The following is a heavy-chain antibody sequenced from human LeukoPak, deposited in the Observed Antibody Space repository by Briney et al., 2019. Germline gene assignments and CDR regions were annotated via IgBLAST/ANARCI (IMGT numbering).Heavy chain of an antibody. CDR1: GYTFISYD. J-gene: IGHJ4*02. CDR2: MNPNSGDT. D-gene: IGHD3-10*01. Sequence: GASVKVSCKASGYTFISYDINWVRQATGQGLEWKGWMNPNSGDTGYVQKFQGRVTMTRSTSISTAYMEPNNLRSEDTAIYYCARGGFGSGSHFDYWGQGTLVTVSS. CDR3: ARGGFGSGSHFDY. V-gene: IGHV1-8*01.